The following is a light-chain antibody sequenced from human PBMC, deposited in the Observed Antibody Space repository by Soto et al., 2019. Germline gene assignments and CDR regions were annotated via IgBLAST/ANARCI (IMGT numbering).Light chain of an antibody. CDR1: SSDVGGYNF. CDR3: SSYSSTNNVV. V-gene: IGLV2-14*03. Sequence: QSVLTQPASVSGSPGQTITVSCTGTSSDVGGYNFVSWYQQHPGKVPKLMIYDVSRRPSGVSNRFSGSKSGNTASLTISGLQAEDEADYYCSSYSSTNNVVFGGGTKLTVL. CDR2: DVS. J-gene: IGLJ2*01.